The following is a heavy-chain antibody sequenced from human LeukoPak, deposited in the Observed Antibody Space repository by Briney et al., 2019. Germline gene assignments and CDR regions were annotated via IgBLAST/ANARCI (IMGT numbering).Heavy chain of an antibody. CDR2: ISSSGSTI. V-gene: IGHV3-48*04. CDR3: ARRIRYAFDI. CDR1: GFTFSSYA. D-gene: IGHD4-17*01. Sequence: GGSLRLSCAASGFTFSSYAMSWVRQAPGKGLEWVSYISSSGSTIYYADSVKGRFTISRDNAKNSLYLQMNSLRAEDTAVYYCARRIRYAFDIWGQGTMVTVSS. J-gene: IGHJ3*02.